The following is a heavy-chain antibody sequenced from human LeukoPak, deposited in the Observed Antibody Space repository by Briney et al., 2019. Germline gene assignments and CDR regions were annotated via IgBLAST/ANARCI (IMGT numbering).Heavy chain of an antibody. D-gene: IGHD1-1*01. J-gene: IGHJ4*02. Sequence: QTGGSLRLSCVASGFSFRDYWMSWVRQAPGKGLEWVADITPDGSGKTYVDSVKGRFTISRDNAKQSLYLQMDTLTAGDTAVYYCVMSWIRQQRDSWGQGTLVTVSS. CDR1: GFSFRDYW. V-gene: IGHV3-7*01. CDR2: ITPDGSGK. CDR3: VMSWIRQQRDS.